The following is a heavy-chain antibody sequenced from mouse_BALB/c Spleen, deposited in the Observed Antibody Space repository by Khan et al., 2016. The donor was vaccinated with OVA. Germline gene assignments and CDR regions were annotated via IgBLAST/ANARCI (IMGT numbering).Heavy chain of an antibody. CDR1: GYSITSDYA. D-gene: IGHD1-1*01. V-gene: IGHV3-2*02. Sequence: EVQLQESGPGLVKPSQSLSLTCTVTGYSITSDYAWNWIRQFPGNKLEWMGYISYSGSTSYNPTLKSRISITRDTSTNTFFLQFNSVTSDDSAIFYCDSSVTITTVVATDFDYWGQGTTLTVSS. CDR2: ISYSGST. J-gene: IGHJ2*01. CDR3: DSSVTITTVVATDFDY.